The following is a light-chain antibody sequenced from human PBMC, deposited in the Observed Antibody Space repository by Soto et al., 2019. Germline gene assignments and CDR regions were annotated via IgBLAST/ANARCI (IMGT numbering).Light chain of an antibody. CDR1: QSLLHSNGYNY. CDR3: MQALQTPLT. J-gene: IGKJ5*01. CDR2: LGS. Sequence: DIVMTQSPLSLPVTPGEPASISCRSSQSLLHSNGYNYLDWYLQKPGQSPQLLIYLGSNRASGVPYRFSGSGSGTDFTLKISRVEAEDVGLYYCMQALQTPLTFGQGTRLEIK. V-gene: IGKV2-28*01.